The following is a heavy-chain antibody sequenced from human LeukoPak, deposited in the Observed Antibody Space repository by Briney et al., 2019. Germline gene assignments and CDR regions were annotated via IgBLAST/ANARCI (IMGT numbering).Heavy chain of an antibody. D-gene: IGHD2-2*02. Sequence: PGGSLRLSCAASGFTFSSYAMSWVRQAPGKGLEWVSAISGSGGSTYYADSVKGRFTISRDNSKNTLYLQMNSLRAEDTAVYYCAKSCHTAAIRGLRCYFDYWGQGTLVTVSS. CDR3: AKSCHTAAIRGLRCYFDY. CDR1: GFTFSSYA. CDR2: ISGSGGST. J-gene: IGHJ4*02. V-gene: IGHV3-23*01.